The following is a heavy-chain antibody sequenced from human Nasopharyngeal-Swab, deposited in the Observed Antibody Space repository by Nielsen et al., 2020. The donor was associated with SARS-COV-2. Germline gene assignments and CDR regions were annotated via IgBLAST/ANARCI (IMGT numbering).Heavy chain of an antibody. CDR3: AHRQPTWVRGAYDP. Sequence: SGPTLVKPTQTLTLTCTFSGFSPSTSGVGVGWIRQPPGKALEWLALIYWDDDKSYSPSLKSRLTITKDTTKNQVVLTMTNMDPVETATYYCAHRQPTWVRGAYDPWGQGTLVTVSS. J-gene: IGHJ5*02. D-gene: IGHD3-10*01. CDR2: IYWDDDK. V-gene: IGHV2-5*02. CDR1: GFSPSTSGVG.